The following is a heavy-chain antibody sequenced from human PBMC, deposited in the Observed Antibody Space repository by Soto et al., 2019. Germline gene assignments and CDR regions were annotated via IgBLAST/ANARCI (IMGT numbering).Heavy chain of an antibody. V-gene: IGHV4-34*01. CDR1: GGSFRGYY. CDR2: INHSGST. J-gene: IGHJ4*02. D-gene: IGHD6-13*01. Sequence: SETLSLTCAVYGGSFRGYYCSWIRQPPGKGLEWIGEINHSGSTNYNPSLKSRVTISVDTSKNQFSLKLSSVTAADTAVYYCARGLSASGAAGSHFDYWGQGTLVTVSS. CDR3: ARGLSASGAAGSHFDY.